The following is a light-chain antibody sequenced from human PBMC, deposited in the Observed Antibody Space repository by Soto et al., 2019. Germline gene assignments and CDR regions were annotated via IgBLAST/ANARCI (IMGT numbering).Light chain of an antibody. J-gene: IGKJ1*01. Sequence: EIVLTQSPGTLSLSPGERATLSCRSSESVSDSQLAWYQQKPGQAPRLLIYAISTRATGIPDRFSGSGSGTDFTLTISRLEPEDFAMYYCQQYGSSRWTFAQGTKVE. CDR2: AIS. V-gene: IGKV3-20*01. CDR1: ESVSDSQ. CDR3: QQYGSSRWT.